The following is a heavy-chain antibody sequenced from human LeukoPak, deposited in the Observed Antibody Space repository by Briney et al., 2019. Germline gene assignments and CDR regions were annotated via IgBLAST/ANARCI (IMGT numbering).Heavy chain of an antibody. J-gene: IGHJ5*02. V-gene: IGHV3-13*01. CDR3: IRGGDGFDP. Sequence: GGSLRLSCAASGFTFSNYDMHWVRRPTGEGLEWVSAIDTAGRTYYIDSVKGRFTISRENAKNSVYLQMNSLRAGDTAVYYCIRGGDGFDPWGQGTLVTVSS. CDR2: IDTAGRT. CDR1: GFTFSNYD. D-gene: IGHD3-10*01.